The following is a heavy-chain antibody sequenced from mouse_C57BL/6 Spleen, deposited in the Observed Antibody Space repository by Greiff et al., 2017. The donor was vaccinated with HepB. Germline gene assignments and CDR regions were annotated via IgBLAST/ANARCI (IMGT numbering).Heavy chain of an antibody. CDR3: YRGNSTVDAIDY. J-gene: IGHJ2*01. Sequence: QVQLQQSGAELVRPGASVPLSCKASGYTFTDYEMHWVKQTPVHGLEWIGAINPETGGTDYNQKFKGKAILTADKSSSTAYMELRSLTSEDSAVYYCYRGNSTVDAIDYWGQGTTLTVSS. D-gene: IGHD1-1*01. V-gene: IGHV1-15*01. CDR1: GYTFTDYE. CDR2: INPETGGT.